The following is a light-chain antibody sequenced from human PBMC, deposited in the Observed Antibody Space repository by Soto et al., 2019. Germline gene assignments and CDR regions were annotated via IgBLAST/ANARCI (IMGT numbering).Light chain of an antibody. V-gene: IGKV3-15*01. CDR2: SAS. J-gene: IGKJ1*01. CDR1: RSISTN. Sequence: IVMTQSPPTLSVSPGERATLSCRASRSISTNVAWYQHKSGQAPRLLIYSASTRATGIPTRFSGSGSGTEFTLTISSLQSEDFGIYYCQQYGDSPRVFGQGTKVDIK. CDR3: QQYGDSPRV.